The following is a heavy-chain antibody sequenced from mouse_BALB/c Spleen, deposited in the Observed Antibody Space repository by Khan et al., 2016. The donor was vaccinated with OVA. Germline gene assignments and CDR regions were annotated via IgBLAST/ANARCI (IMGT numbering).Heavy chain of an antibody. CDR3: APAGTGDYFDY. CDR2: IDPANDNS. J-gene: IGHJ2*01. D-gene: IGHD4-1*01. CDR1: GFNIKDTH. V-gene: IGHV14-3*02. Sequence: IQLVQSGAELVKPGASVKLYCTASGFNIKDTHMHWVKQRPEQGLEWIGRIDPANDNSKYDPRFQGKATITADTSSNTAYLHLSSLTSEDTAVYYCAPAGTGDYFDYWGQGTTLTVSS.